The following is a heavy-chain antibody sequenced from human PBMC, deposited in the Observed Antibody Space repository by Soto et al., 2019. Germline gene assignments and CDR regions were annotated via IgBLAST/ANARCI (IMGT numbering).Heavy chain of an antibody. J-gene: IGHJ4*02. CDR3: AKDNRGDIVVVVAATEFDY. CDR2: ISGSGGST. CDR1: GFTFSSYA. V-gene: IGHV3-23*01. D-gene: IGHD2-15*01. Sequence: EVQLLESGGGLVQPGGSLRLSCAASGFTFSSYAMSWVRQAPGKGLEWVSAISGSGGSTYYADSVKGRFTISRDNSKNTRYLQMNSLRAEDTAVYYCAKDNRGDIVVVVAATEFDYWGQGTLVTVSS.